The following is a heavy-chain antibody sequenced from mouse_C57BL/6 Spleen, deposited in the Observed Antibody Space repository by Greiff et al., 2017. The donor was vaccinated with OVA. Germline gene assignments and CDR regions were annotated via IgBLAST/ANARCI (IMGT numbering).Heavy chain of an antibody. Sequence: VQLQQPGAELVKPGASVKLSCKASGYTFTSYWMQWVKQRPGQGLEWIGEIDPSDSYTNYNQKFKGKATLTVDTSASTAYMQLSSLTSEDSAVYDGARRRTGTDYFDYWGQGTTLTVSS. CDR2: IDPSDSYT. D-gene: IGHD4-1*01. J-gene: IGHJ2*01. CDR1: GYTFTSYW. V-gene: IGHV1-50*01. CDR3: ARRRTGTDYFDY.